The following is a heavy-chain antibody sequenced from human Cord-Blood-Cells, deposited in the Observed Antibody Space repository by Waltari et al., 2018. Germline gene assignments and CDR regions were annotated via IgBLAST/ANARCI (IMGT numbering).Heavy chain of an antibody. CDR1: GGYFSGYY. V-gene: IGHV4-34*01. Sequence: QVQLQQWAAGLLKPSETRSLPCAGYGGYFSGYYWTLIRQPPGKGLEWIGEINHSGSTNYNPSLKSRVTISVDTSKNQFSLKLSSVTAADTAVYYCARGGGNYYYYYYMDVWGKGTTVTVSS. D-gene: IGHD4-4*01. J-gene: IGHJ6*03. CDR3: ARGGGNYYYYYYMDV. CDR2: INHSGST.